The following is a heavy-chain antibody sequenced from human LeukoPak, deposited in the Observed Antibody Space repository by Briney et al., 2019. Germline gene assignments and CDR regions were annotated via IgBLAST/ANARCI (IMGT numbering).Heavy chain of an antibody. Sequence: PSETLSLTCAVYGGSFSGYYWSWIRQPPGKGLEWIGEINHSGSTNYNPSLKSRVTISVDTSKNQFSLKLSSVTAADTAVYYCVSRGKGYDSSGYYYVTYGMDVWGQGTTVTVSS. CDR3: VSRGKGYDSSGYYYVTYGMDV. J-gene: IGHJ6*02. CDR1: GGSFSGYY. D-gene: IGHD3-22*01. V-gene: IGHV4-34*01. CDR2: INHSGST.